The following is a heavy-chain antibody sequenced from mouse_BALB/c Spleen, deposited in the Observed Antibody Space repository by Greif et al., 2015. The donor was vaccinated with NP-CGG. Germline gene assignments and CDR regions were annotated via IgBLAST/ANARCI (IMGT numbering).Heavy chain of an antibody. J-gene: IGHJ4*01. Sequence: QVQLQQSGPELVKPGASVKISCKASGYAFSSSWMNWVKQRPGQGLEWIGRIYPGDGDTNYNGKFKGKATLTADKSSSTAYMQLSSLTSVDSAVYFWARKGKYGNYGAMDYWGQGTSVTVSS. V-gene: IGHV1-82*01. D-gene: IGHD2-10*02. CDR1: GYAFSSSW. CDR3: ARKGKYGNYGAMDY. CDR2: IYPGDGDT.